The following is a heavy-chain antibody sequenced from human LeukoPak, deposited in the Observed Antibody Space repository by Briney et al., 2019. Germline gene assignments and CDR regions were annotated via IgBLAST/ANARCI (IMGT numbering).Heavy chain of an antibody. CDR3: ERGRTDYNSGGYSGSYYYGMDV. Sequence: PGGSLRLSCAASGFTFNSYSMNWVRQAPGKGLEWVSSINSGSSYIYYADSVKGRFTISRDNAKNSLYLQMNSLRAEDTAVYYCERGRTDYNSGGYSGSYYYGMDVWGQGTTVTVSS. D-gene: IGHD3-22*01. J-gene: IGHJ6*02. CDR2: INSGSSYI. CDR1: GFTFNSYS. V-gene: IGHV3-21*01.